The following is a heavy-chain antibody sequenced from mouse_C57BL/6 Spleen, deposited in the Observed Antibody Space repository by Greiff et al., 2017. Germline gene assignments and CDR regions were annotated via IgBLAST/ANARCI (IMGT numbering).Heavy chain of an antibody. D-gene: IGHD2-3*01. V-gene: IGHV1-39*01. CDR1: GYSFTDYN. CDR3: ARAPHDGYFVWFAY. Sequence: EVQLQQSGPELVKPGASVKISCKASGYSFTDYNMNWVKQSNGKSLEWIGEINPNYGNTSYNQQFKGKATLTVDQSSRTAYLQLNSLTSEYSAVDFCARAPHDGYFVWFAYWGQGTLVTVSA. CDR2: INPNYGNT. J-gene: IGHJ3*01.